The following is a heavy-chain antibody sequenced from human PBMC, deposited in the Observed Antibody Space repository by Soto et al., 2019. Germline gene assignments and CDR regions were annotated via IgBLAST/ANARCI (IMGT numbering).Heavy chain of an antibody. Sequence: PGGSLRLSCAASGFTFSSYSMNWVRQSPGKGLEWVSSISSSSSYIYYADSVKGRFTISRDNAKNSLYLQMNSLRAEDTAVYYCARDADYSNYDMGYFDYWGQGTLVTVSS. D-gene: IGHD4-4*01. CDR1: GFTFSSYS. CDR2: ISSSSSYI. J-gene: IGHJ4*01. V-gene: IGHV3-21*01. CDR3: ARDADYSNYDMGYFDY.